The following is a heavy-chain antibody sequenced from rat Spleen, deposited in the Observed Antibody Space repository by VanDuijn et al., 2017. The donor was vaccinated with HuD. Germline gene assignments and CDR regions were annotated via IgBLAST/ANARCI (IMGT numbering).Heavy chain of an antibody. V-gene: IGHV5-20*01. D-gene: IGHD2-2*01. CDR2: ISYDGGST. CDR1: GFTFSDYY. J-gene: IGHJ1*01. Sequence: EVQLVESGGGLVQPGRSLKLSCAASGFTFSDYYMAWVRQAPTKGLEWVTTISYDGGSTYYGDSVKGRFTISRDDAKNTLYLQRDGLGSEDTATYYCTRAGYLRDWYFDFWGPGTMVTVSS. CDR3: TRAGYLRDWYFDF.